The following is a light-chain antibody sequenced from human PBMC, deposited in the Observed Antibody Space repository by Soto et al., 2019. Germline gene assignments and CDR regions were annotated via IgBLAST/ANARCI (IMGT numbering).Light chain of an antibody. CDR3: CSYAGSYSFV. CDR1: SSDVGGYNY. V-gene: IGLV2-11*01. CDR2: DVT. J-gene: IGLJ1*01. Sequence: QSALTQPRSVSGSPGQSVTISCSGTSSDVGGYNYVSWYQQHPGTAPKLLIYDVTKRPSGVPDRFSGSKSGNTASLTISGLQGEDEADYYCCSYAGSYSFVFGTGTKLTVL.